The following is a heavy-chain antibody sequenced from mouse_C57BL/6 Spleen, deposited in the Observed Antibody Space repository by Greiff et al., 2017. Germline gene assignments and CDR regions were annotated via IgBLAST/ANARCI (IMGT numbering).Heavy chain of an antibody. Sequence: VQLQQSGAELVKPGASVKISCKASGYAFSSYWMNWVKQRPGKGLEWIGQIYPGDGDTNYNGKFKGKATLTADKSSSTAYMQLLSLTSEDSAVYFCARPILDYYGSSYFAYWGQGTLVTVSA. J-gene: IGHJ3*01. CDR3: ARPILDYYGSSYFAY. CDR2: IYPGDGDT. V-gene: IGHV1-80*01. D-gene: IGHD1-1*01. CDR1: GYAFSSYW.